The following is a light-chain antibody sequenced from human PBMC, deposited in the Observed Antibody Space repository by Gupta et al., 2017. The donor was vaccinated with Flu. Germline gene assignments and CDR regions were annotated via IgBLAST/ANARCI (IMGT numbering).Light chain of an antibody. V-gene: IGKV3-20*01. CDR1: QSVSSVY. Sequence: TLSLSQGERSTLSCRASQSVSSVYLAWYQQKPGQAPRLLIYGASSRATGIPDRFSGSGSGTDFTLTISRLEPEDFAVYYCQRYGSSPPYTFGQGTKLEIK. CDR3: QRYGSSPPYT. CDR2: GAS. J-gene: IGKJ2*01.